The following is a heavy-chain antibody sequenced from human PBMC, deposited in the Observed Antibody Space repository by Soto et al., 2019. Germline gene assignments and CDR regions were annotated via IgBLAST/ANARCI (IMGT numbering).Heavy chain of an antibody. CDR2: VNPSGGHT. CDR3: ARGGHVVVVTAALDY. CDR1: GDTFTDYY. V-gene: IGHV1-46*01. D-gene: IGHD2-21*02. J-gene: IGHJ4*02. Sequence: QVQLVQSGAEVKKPGASVKVSCKASGDTFTDYYIHWVRQAPGQGLEWMGTVNPSGGHTTYAQHFLGRMTMTRDKSTSTLYMELTILRSEDTAVYYCARGGHVVVVTAALDYWGQGTLVTVSS.